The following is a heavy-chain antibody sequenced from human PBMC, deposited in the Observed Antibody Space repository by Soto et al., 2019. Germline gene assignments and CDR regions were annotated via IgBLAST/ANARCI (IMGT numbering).Heavy chain of an antibody. CDR2: ISGGGTTV. J-gene: IGHJ6*02. V-gene: IGHV3-11*01. CDR3: ARDREPSVYHGMAV. CDR1: GFSFSDSY. Sequence: GGSLRLSCAASGFSFSDSYMSWTRQAPGKGLEWISYISGGGTTVFYADSVKGRFTISRDNAQKSLYLQMDSLTSEDTAIYYCARDREPSVYHGMAVWGQGTTVTVSS.